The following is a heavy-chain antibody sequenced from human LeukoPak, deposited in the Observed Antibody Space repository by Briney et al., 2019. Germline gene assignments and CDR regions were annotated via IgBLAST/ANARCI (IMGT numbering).Heavy chain of an antibody. V-gene: IGHV1-24*01. D-gene: IGHD1-1*01. CDR3: ATVTWYNWNDGGEA. CDR1: GYTLTELS. CDR2: FDPEDGET. Sequence: ASVKVSCKVSGYTLTELSMHWVRQAPGKGLEWMGGFDPEDGETIYAQKFQGRVTMTEGTSTDTAYMELSSLRSEDTAVYYCATVTWYNWNDGGEAWGQGTLVTVSS. J-gene: IGHJ5*02.